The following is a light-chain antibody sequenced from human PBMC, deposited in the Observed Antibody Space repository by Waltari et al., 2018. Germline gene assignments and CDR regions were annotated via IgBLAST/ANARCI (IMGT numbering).Light chain of an antibody. Sequence: EIVLTQSPGTLSVSPGERVTVSCRASQTITGSWLTWYHQKPGQAPRLIIYVASNRAPGIPDRFSGSGSGTDFTLTISRLEPEDSAVYYCQQYDGSVVTFGGGTKVEIK. CDR2: VAS. J-gene: IGKJ4*01. CDR3: QQYDGSVVT. CDR1: QTITGSW. V-gene: IGKV3-20*01.